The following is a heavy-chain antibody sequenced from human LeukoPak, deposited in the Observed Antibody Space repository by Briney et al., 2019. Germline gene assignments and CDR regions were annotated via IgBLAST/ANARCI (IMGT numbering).Heavy chain of an antibody. CDR2: ISWDGGST. V-gene: IGHV3-43D*04. CDR1: GFTLDDYA. J-gene: IGHJ1*01. CDR3: AKDISQRCSGGSCYSEVVFQH. Sequence: GGSLTLACAVSGFTLDDYAMRWVRQAPGKGLEWVSLISWDGGSTYYADSGEGQFTISRDNRKNTLYLQINSLRAEDTALYYCAKDISQRCSGGSCYSEVVFQHWGQGTLVTVSS. D-gene: IGHD2-15*01.